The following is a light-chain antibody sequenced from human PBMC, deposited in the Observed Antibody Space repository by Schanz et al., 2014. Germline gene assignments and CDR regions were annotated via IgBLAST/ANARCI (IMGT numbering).Light chain of an antibody. Sequence: VLTQSPGTLSLSPGERGILSCRASQSVTNSFLAWYQQKPGQAPRLLIYGASSRATGIPDRFSGSGSGTDFTLTISRLEPEDFAVYYCQQYGLSPLFGGGTKVEIK. CDR2: GAS. CDR3: QQYGLSPL. V-gene: IGKV3-20*01. CDR1: QSVTNSF. J-gene: IGKJ4*01.